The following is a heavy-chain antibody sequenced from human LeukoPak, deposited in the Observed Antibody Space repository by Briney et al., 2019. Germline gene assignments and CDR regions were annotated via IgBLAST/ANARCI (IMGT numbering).Heavy chain of an antibody. Sequence: PGGSLRLSCAASGFTFSNAWMSWVRQAPGKGLEWVGRIKSKTDGGTTDYAAPVKGRFTISRDDSKNTLYLQMNSLKTEDTAVYYCTTDPPKYNWNYLYYMDVWGKGTTVTVSS. V-gene: IGHV3-15*01. CDR1: GFTFSNAW. D-gene: IGHD1-20*01. CDR2: IKSKTDGGTT. J-gene: IGHJ6*03. CDR3: TTDPPKYNWNYLYYMDV.